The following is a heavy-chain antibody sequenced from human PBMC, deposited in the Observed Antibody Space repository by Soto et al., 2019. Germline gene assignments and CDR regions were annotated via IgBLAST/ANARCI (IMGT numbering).Heavy chain of an antibody. CDR1: GYTFTSYG. Sequence: QVQLVQSGAEVKKPGASVKVSCKASGYTFTSYGISWVRQAPGQGLEWMGWISAYNGNTNYAQKPQGRVTMTSDTSTSTAYMELRSLRSDDTAVYYCARDQVSAGDYGGFDYWGKGALVTVSS. D-gene: IGHD4-17*01. CDR2: ISAYNGNT. V-gene: IGHV1-18*01. CDR3: ARDQVSAGDYGGFDY. J-gene: IGHJ4*02.